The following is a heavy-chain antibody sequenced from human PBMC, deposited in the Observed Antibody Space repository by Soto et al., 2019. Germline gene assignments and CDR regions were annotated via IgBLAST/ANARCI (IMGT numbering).Heavy chain of an antibody. CDR2: VYPGASDT. CDR1: GYSFPTYW. J-gene: IGHJ5*02. CDR3: ARIYCTTTTCDSWFDP. V-gene: IGHV5-51*01. Sequence: PGESLKISCRTSGYSFPTYWIAWVRQRPGKGLEWMGAVYPGASDTKYSPSFQGHVTISADRSIGTAFLQWSSLKASDTAMYFCARIYCTTTTCDSWFDPWGQGTLVTVSS. D-gene: IGHD2-8*01.